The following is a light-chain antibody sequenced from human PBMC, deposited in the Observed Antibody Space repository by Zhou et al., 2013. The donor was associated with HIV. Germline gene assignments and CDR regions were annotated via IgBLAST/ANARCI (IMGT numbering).Light chain of an antibody. Sequence: EIVLTQSPATLSLSPGERATLSCRASQSVSNYLAWYQQKPGQAPRLLIYDASNRATGIPARFSGSGSGTDFTLTINRLEPEDFAVYYCQRYGSSSYSFGQGTKLEIK. CDR3: QRYGSSSYS. V-gene: IGKV3-11*01. J-gene: IGKJ2*01. CDR1: QSVSNY. CDR2: DAS.